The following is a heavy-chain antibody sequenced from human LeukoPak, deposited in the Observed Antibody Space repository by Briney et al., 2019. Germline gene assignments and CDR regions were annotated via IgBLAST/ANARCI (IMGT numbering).Heavy chain of an antibody. D-gene: IGHD3-3*01. CDR3: ARALLRPFDFWSN. CDR1: GYTFTSYD. J-gene: IGHJ4*02. V-gene: IGHV1-8*03. CDR2: MDPNSGNA. Sequence: ASVKVSCKASGYTFTSYDINWVRQATGQGLEWMGWMDPNSGNAGYAQKFQGRVTITRNTSISTAYMELSSLRSEDTAVYYCARALLRPFDFWSNWGQGTLVTVSS.